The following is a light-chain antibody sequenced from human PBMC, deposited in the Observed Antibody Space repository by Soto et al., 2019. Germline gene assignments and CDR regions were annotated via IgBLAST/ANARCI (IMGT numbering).Light chain of an antibody. V-gene: IGKV3D-20*02. CDR1: QSVSSSY. Sequence: EIVLTQSPGTLSFSPGERATLSCRASQSVSSSYLAWYQQRPGQPPRLLIYRASIRATGIPDRFSGSGSGTDFTLTIRRLEPEDFAVYYCQQRSNWPPTFGGGTKVEIK. CDR3: QQRSNWPPT. J-gene: IGKJ4*01. CDR2: RAS.